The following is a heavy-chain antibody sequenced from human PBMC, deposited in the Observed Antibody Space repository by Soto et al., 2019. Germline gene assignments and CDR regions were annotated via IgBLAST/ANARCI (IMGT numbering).Heavy chain of an antibody. CDR1: GGSISSGGYS. V-gene: IGHV4-30-2*01. D-gene: IGHD3-22*01. Sequence: KPSETLSLTCAVSGGSISSGGYSWSWIRQPPGRGWEWIGYIYHSGSTYYNPSLKSRVTISVDRSKNQFSLKLSSVTAADTAVYYCARGNSSGYLYYYYYYGMDVWGQGTTVTVSS. J-gene: IGHJ6*02. CDR3: ARGNSSGYLYYYYYYGMDV. CDR2: IYHSGST.